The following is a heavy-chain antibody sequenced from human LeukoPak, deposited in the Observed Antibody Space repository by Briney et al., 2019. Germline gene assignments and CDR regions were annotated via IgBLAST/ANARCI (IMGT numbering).Heavy chain of an antibody. CDR3: ARRAPRLYYFDY. J-gene: IGHJ4*02. D-gene: IGHD3-10*01. CDR1: GFTFSSYG. V-gene: IGHV3-33*01. Sequence: GGSLRLSCAASGFTFSSYGMHWVRQAPGKGLEWVAVIWYDGSNKYYADSVEGRLTISRDNSKNTLYLQMNSLRAEDTAVYYCARRAPRLYYFDYWGQGTLVTVSS. CDR2: IWYDGSNK.